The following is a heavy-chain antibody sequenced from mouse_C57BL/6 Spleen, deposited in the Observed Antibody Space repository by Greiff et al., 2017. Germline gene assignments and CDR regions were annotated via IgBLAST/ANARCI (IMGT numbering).Heavy chain of an antibody. CDR1: GYTFTDYY. J-gene: IGHJ1*03. CDR3: ARLYSNYGYFDV. V-gene: IGHV1-76*01. D-gene: IGHD2-5*01. CDR2: IYPGSGNT. Sequence: VKLQESGAELVRPGASVKLSCKASGYTFTDYYINWVKQRPGQGLEWIARIYPGSGNTYYNEKFKGKATLTAEKSSSTAYMQLSSLTSEDSAVYFCARLYSNYGYFDVWGTGTTVTVSS.